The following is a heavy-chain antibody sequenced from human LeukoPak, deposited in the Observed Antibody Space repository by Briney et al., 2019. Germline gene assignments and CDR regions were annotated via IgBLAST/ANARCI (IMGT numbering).Heavy chain of an antibody. CDR3: ATYSGSYLSME. J-gene: IGHJ4*02. Sequence: ASVKVSCKASGYTFTSYDINWVRQATGQGLEWMGWMNPNSGNTGYAQKFQGRVTMTRNTSISTAYMELSRLRSDDTAVYFCATYSGSYLSMEWGQGTLVTVSS. CDR1: GYTFTSYD. V-gene: IGHV1-8*01. D-gene: IGHD1-26*01. CDR2: MNPNSGNT.